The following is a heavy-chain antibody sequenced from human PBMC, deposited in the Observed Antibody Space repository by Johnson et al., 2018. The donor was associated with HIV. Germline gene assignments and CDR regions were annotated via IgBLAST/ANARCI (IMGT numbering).Heavy chain of an antibody. CDR1: GFTFSDYY. J-gene: IGHJ3*02. Sequence: QMLLVESGGGVVQPGRSLRLSCAASGFTFSDYYMSWVRQAPGKGLEWVSYISNSGSIKYYAESVKGRFTISRDNSKNTLYLQLNGLRAEDTALYYCAKAVAGGCDAFDIWGQGTMVTVSS. CDR2: ISNSGSIK. V-gene: IGHV3-11*04. CDR3: AKAVAGGCDAFDI. D-gene: IGHD6-13*01.